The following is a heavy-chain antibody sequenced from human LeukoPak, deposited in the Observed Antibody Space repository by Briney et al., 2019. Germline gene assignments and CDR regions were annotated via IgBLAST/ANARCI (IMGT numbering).Heavy chain of an antibody. CDR3: AREWGPGSSWYFDF. Sequence: ASVKVSCKASGYTFASYYMHWVRQAPGQGLEWMGAINSGDGGTTLPQKFQGRVTLTRDTSTSTLYMELSSLRSEDTAIYYCAREWGPGSSWYFDFWGQGTLVTVSS. D-gene: IGHD3-10*01. CDR2: INSGDGGT. J-gene: IGHJ4*02. CDR1: GYTFASYY. V-gene: IGHV1-46*01.